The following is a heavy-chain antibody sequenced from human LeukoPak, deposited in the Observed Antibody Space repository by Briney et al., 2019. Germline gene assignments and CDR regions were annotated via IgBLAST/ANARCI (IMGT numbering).Heavy chain of an antibody. CDR1: GGSFSGYY. CDR2: INHSGST. V-gene: IGHV4-34*01. D-gene: IGHD6-19*01. CDR3: ATSEYSSGWYLHDAFDI. J-gene: IGHJ3*02. Sequence: PSETLSLTCAVYGGSFSGYYWSWIRQPPGKGLEWIGEINHSGSTNYNPSLKSRVTISVDTSKNQFSLKLSSVTAADTAVYYCATSEYSSGWYLHDAFDICGHGTMVTVSS.